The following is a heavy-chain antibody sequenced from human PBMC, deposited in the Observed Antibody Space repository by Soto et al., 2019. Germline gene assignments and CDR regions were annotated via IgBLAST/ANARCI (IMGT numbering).Heavy chain of an antibody. J-gene: IGHJ6*02. D-gene: IGHD3-10*01. V-gene: IGHV4-31*03. CDR3: ATDEYFGSDIYFYYYGMDV. CDR1: GGSISIGGYF. CDR2: IDYNGST. Sequence: QVQLQESGPGLVKPSQTLSLTCTVSGGSISIGGYFWSWIRQYPGKVLEWIGHIDYNGSTYYNPSLKSRVTISIDTSKNQFSLRLTSVTAADTAVYYCATDEYFGSDIYFYYYGMDVWGQGTTVTVSS.